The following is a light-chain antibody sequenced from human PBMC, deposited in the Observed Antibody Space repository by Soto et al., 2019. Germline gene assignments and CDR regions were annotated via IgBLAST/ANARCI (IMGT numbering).Light chain of an antibody. V-gene: IGKV3-11*01. J-gene: IGKJ1*01. CDR3: LQHKSYPRT. Sequence: EIVLTQSPATLSLSPGERATLSCRASRGVGIYLAWYQQKPGQAPRLLIYDTSNRATGIPARFSGSGSGTDFTLTISGLEPEDSATYYCLQHKSYPRTFGQGTKVEIK. CDR2: DTS. CDR1: RGVGIY.